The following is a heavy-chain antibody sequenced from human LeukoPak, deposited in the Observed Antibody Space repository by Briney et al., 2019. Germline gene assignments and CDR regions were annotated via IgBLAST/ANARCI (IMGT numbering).Heavy chain of an antibody. Sequence: SVKVSCKASGGTFSSYAISWVRQAPGQGLEWMGRIIPILGIANYAQKFQGRVTITADKSTSTAYMELSSLRSEDTAVYYCARLWWQQLAPFDYWGQGTLVTVSS. V-gene: IGHV1-69*04. D-gene: IGHD6-13*01. CDR2: IIPILGIA. J-gene: IGHJ4*02. CDR1: GGTFSSYA. CDR3: ARLWWQQLAPFDY.